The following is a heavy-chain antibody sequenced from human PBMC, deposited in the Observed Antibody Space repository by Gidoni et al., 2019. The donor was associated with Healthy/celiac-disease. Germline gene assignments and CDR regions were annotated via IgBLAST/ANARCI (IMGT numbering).Heavy chain of an antibody. Sequence: QVQLVESGGGVVQPGRSLRLSCAASGFTFSSYGMHWVRQAPGKGLGWVAVISYDGSNKYYADSVKGRFTISRDNSKNTLYLQMNSLRAEDTAVYYCANMLYSSGWDDAFDIWGQGTMVTVSS. CDR3: ANMLYSSGWDDAFDI. V-gene: IGHV3-30*18. CDR1: GFTFSSYG. CDR2: ISYDGSNK. D-gene: IGHD6-19*01. J-gene: IGHJ3*02.